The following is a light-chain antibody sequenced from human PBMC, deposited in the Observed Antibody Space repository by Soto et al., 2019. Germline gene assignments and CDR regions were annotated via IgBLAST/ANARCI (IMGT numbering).Light chain of an antibody. Sequence: EIVMTQSPATLSVSPGERATLSCMASQSVSSYLAWYQQKPGQAPRLLIYDASNRATGIPARFSGSGSGTDFTLTISRLEPEDFAVYYCQQRSNWSGITFGQGTDWRI. J-gene: IGKJ5*01. CDR3: QQRSNWSGIT. CDR2: DAS. V-gene: IGKV3-11*01. CDR1: QSVSSY.